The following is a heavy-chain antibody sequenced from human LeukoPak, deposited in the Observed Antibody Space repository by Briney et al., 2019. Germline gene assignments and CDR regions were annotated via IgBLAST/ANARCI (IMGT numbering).Heavy chain of an antibody. J-gene: IGHJ6*02. Sequence: GRSLRLSCAASGFTFSSYAMHWVRQAPGKGLEWVAVISYDGSNKYYADSVKGRFTISRDNSKNTLYLQMNSLRADDTAVYYCAREAVMPVAPVKIGASDRPLYEYYGLDVWGQGTTVTVS. CDR3: AREAVMPVAPVKIGASDRPLYEYYGLDV. V-gene: IGHV3-30*14. CDR2: ISYDGSNK. CDR1: GFTFSSYA. D-gene: IGHD3-16*01.